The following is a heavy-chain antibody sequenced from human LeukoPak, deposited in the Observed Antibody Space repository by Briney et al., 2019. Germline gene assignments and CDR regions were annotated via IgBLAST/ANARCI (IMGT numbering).Heavy chain of an antibody. Sequence: ASVKVSCKASGYTFTSYDINWVRQATGQGLEWMGWMNPNRGNTGYAQKFQGRVTMTRNTSISTAYMELSSLRSEDTAVYYCARVRVGREPARHFDYWGQGTLVTVSS. J-gene: IGHJ4*02. D-gene: IGHD1-26*01. CDR1: GYTFTSYD. CDR3: ARVRVGREPARHFDY. CDR2: MNPNRGNT. V-gene: IGHV1-8*01.